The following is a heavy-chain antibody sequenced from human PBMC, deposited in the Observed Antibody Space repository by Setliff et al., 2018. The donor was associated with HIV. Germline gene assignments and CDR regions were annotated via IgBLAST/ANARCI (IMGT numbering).Heavy chain of an antibody. V-gene: IGHV1-18*01. J-gene: IGHJ6*03. CDR3: AREGYSGSYFNYYYYLDV. CDR2: INAYNGNT. Sequence: AASVKVSCKASGYTFTSYGITWVRQAPGQGLEWMGWINAYNGNTNYAQELQGRVTMTTDTSTSTVYMELRSLRSDDTAVYYCAREGYSGSYFNYYYYLDVWGKGTTVTVSS. D-gene: IGHD1-26*01. CDR1: GYTFTSYG.